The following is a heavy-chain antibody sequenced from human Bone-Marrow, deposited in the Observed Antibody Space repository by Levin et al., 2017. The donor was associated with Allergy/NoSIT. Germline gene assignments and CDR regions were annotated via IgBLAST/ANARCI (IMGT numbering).Heavy chain of an antibody. CDR1: GFTFSSYA. CDR2: ISGSGTIT. J-gene: IGHJ4*02. Sequence: GGSLRLSCAASGFTFSSYAMSWVRQAPGKGLEWVSSISGSGTITHYAESVKGRFTLSRDISKNMLHLQMNSLRAEDTAIYFCAKEGVAVAGYYFDSWGQGTLVTVSS. V-gene: IGHV3-23*01. CDR3: AKEGVAVAGYYFDS. D-gene: IGHD6-19*01.